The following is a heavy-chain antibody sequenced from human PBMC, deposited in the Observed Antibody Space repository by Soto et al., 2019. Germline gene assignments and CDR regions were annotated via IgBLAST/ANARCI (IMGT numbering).Heavy chain of an antibody. CDR1: GSTFTGYY. CDR2: INPNSGGT. CDR3: ARERCSGGSCYGFVEY. J-gene: IGHJ4*02. D-gene: IGHD2-15*01. V-gene: IGHV1-2*04. Sequence: ASLKVSCNTSGSTFTGYYMHCVRYTPGQGLEWMGWINPNSGGTNYAQKFQGWVTMTRDTSISTAYMELSRLRSDDTAVYYCARERCSGGSCYGFVEYWGQGTLVTVSS.